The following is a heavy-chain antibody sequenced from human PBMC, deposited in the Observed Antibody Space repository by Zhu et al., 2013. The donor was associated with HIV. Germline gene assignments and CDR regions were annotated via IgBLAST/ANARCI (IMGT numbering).Heavy chain of an antibody. J-gene: IGHJ4*02. V-gene: IGHV1-69*01. CDR2: IIPIFGTA. D-gene: IGHD5-18*01. CDR3: ASPGGSGYSYGPYYFDY. CDR1: GGTFSSYA. Sequence: QVQLVQSGAEVKKPGSSVKVSCKASGGTFSSYAISWVRQAPGQGLEWMGGIIPIFGTANYAQKFQGRVTITADESTSTAYMELSSLRSEDTAVYYCASPGGSGYSYGPYYFDYWGQGTLVTVSS.